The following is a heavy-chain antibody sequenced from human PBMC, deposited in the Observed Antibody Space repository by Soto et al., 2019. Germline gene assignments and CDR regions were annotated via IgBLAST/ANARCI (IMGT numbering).Heavy chain of an antibody. V-gene: IGHV3-23*01. Sequence: GGSLRLSCAASGFTFSTYAMSWVRQAPGKGLEWVSAISGSGATTYYADSVKGRFTISRDNSKNTLYLQMNSLRVEDTAVYYCAKDTRFDPWGQGTLVTAPQ. J-gene: IGHJ5*02. CDR1: GFTFSTYA. CDR2: ISGSGATT. CDR3: AKDTRFDP.